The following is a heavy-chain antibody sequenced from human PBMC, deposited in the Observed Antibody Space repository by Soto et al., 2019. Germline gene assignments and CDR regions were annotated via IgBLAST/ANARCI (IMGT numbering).Heavy chain of an antibody. Sequence: QVQLVQSGAEVKKPGASVKVTCKASGYTFTDHFIHWVRQAPGQGLEWMGWTNPHSGGTTYAQRFQGRVTMTRDTSITTAYMELNRLRSDDTAVYYCARLGYDSFLPSAFDVWGQGTTVTVSS. D-gene: IGHD2-15*01. V-gene: IGHV1-2*02. J-gene: IGHJ3*01. CDR3: ARLGYDSFLPSAFDV. CDR1: GYTFTDHF. CDR2: TNPHSGGT.